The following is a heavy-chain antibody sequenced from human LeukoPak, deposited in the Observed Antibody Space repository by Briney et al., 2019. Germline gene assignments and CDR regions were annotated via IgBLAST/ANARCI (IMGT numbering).Heavy chain of an antibody. CDR3: KESSIELGGWFDP. J-gene: IGHJ5*02. CDR2: IYYSGST. CDR1: GGSTSVYY. V-gene: IGHV4-59*01. D-gene: IGHD2-2*01. Sequence: PSETLSLTCTVSGGSTSVYYWSWIRQPPGKGLEWIGHIYYSGSTNYNPSLKSRVTISLDTSKNQFSLKLNSLTAADTAVYARKESSIELGGWFDPRGQGILVTVSS.